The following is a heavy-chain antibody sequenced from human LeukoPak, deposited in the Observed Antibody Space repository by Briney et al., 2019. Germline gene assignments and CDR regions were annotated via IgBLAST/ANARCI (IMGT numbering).Heavy chain of an antibody. CDR1: GFTFSSYA. J-gene: IGHJ4*02. V-gene: IGHV3-23*01. Sequence: GSLRLPCAASGFTFSSYAMSWVRQAPGKGLEWVSAISGSGGSTYYADSVKGRFTISRDNSKNTLYLQMNSLRAEDTAVYYCAKASSKVAGTAIGYWGQGTLVTVSS. CDR2: ISGSGGST. D-gene: IGHD6-19*01. CDR3: AKASSKVAGTAIGY.